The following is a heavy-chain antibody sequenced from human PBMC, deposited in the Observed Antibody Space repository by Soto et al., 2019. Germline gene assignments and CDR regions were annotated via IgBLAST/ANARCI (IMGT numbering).Heavy chain of an antibody. Sequence: ASVKVSCKASGYTFTSYDINWVRQATGQGLEWMGWMNPNSGNTGYAQKFQGRVTMTRNTSISTAYMELSSLRSEDTAVYYCARGLGDYDFWSGTMDVWGKGTTVTVSS. CDR3: ARGLGDYDFWSGTMDV. CDR1: GYTFTSYD. D-gene: IGHD3-3*01. CDR2: MNPNSGNT. J-gene: IGHJ6*03. V-gene: IGHV1-8*01.